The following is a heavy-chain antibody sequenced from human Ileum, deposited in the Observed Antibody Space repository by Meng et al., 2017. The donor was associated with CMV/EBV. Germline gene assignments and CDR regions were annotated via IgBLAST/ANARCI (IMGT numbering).Heavy chain of an antibody. V-gene: IGHV4-61*01. J-gene: IGHJ4*02. CDR3: AREDGNGYNYTPHFDY. Sequence: ASVSSGSYYRNWIRQSPGKPLEWIAYIYYTGSTNYNPSLESRVTVSVDASKNQYSLKLRSVTAADTAVYFCAREDGNGYNYTPHFDYWGQGILVTVSS. CDR1: ASVSSGSYY. D-gene: IGHD5-24*01. CDR2: IYYTGST.